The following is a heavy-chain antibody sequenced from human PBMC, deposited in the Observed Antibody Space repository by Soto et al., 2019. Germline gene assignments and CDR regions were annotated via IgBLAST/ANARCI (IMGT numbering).Heavy chain of an antibody. V-gene: IGHV4-59*01. CDR1: GGSISSYH. CDR2: IYYSGST. D-gene: IGHD3-10*01. J-gene: IGHJ6*03. Sequence: SETLSLTCTVSGGSISSYHWSWIRQPPGKGLEWIGYIYYSGSTNYNPSLKSRFTISVDTSKNQFSLKLSSVTAADTAVYYCASLLWFGEYYYYYMDVWGKGTTVTVSS. CDR3: ASLLWFGEYYYYYMDV.